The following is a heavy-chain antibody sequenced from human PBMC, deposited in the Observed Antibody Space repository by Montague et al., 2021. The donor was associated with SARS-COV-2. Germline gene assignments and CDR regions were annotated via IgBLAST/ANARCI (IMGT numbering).Heavy chain of an antibody. J-gene: IGHJ4*02. D-gene: IGHD3-22*01. CDR3: ARGRQHFNIIVVVMTGGEYYFDY. CDR1: GGSFSDYF. Sequence: SETLSLTCAVYGGSFSDYFWTWIRQPPGKGLEWIGEINHHGTSNYNPSLKSRVSISVDTSKNQFSLYLGSVTAADTAVYYCARGRQHFNIIVVVMTGGEYYFDYWGQGTLVTVSS. CDR2: INHHGTS. V-gene: IGHV4-34*01.